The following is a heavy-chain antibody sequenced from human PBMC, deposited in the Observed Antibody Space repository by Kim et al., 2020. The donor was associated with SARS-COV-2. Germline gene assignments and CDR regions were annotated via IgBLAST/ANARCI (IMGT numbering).Heavy chain of an antibody. V-gene: IGHV1-69*01. J-gene: IGHJ2*01. CDR3: AREWIQLWSDWYFDL. D-gene: IGHD5-18*01. Sequence: QKFQGRVTITADESTSTAYMELSSLRSEDTAVYYCAREWIQLWSDWYFDLWGRGTLVTVSS.